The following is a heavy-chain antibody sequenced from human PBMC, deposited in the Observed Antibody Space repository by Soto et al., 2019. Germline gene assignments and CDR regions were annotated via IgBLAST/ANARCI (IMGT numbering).Heavy chain of an antibody. Sequence: GLDLEWLALIYWNDDKRYSPSLKSRLTISKDTSKNQVFLIMTNLDPVDTATYYCARAGAIVPRFFDPWGQGTLVTVSS. D-gene: IGHD1-26*01. V-gene: IGHV2-5*01. CDR2: IYWNDDK. J-gene: IGHJ5*02. CDR3: ARAGAIVPRFFDP.